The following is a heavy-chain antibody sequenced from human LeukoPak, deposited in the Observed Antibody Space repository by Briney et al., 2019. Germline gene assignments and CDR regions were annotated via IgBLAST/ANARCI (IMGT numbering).Heavy chain of an antibody. CDR2: IYYSGST. J-gene: IGHJ5*02. V-gene: IGHV4-59*11. CDR3: ARTAMYYYDSSGYYHWFDP. D-gene: IGHD3-22*01. Sequence: SETLSLTCTVSNGSIRSHFWTWIRQPPGKGLEWIGYIYYSGSTNYNPSLKSRVTISVDTSKNQFSLKLSSVTAADTAVYYCARTAMYYYDSSGYYHWFDPWGQGTLVTVSS. CDR1: NGSIRSHF.